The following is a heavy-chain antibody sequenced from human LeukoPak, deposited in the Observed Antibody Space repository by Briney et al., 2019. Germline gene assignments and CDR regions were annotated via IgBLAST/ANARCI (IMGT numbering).Heavy chain of an antibody. Sequence: GGSLRLSCAASGFTFSTYAMSWVRQAPGKGLEWVSAIGGSTGRTYYADSVKGRFTVSRDNSKNTLYLQMTSLRAEDTAIYYRAKDRRSLVGPTNFDYWGQGTPVTVSS. CDR1: GFTFSTYA. J-gene: IGHJ4*02. CDR3: AKDRRSLVGPTNFDY. CDR2: IGGSTGRT. D-gene: IGHD1-26*01. V-gene: IGHV3-23*01.